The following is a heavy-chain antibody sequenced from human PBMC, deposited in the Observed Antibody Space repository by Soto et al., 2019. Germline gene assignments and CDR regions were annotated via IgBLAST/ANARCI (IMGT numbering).Heavy chain of an antibody. CDR1: GFTFSSYG. D-gene: IGHD2-2*01. Sequence: QVQLVESGGGVVQPGRSLRLSCAASGFTFSSYGMHWVRQAPGKGLEWVAVISYDGSNKYYADSVKGRFTISRDNSKNTLYLQMNSLRAEDTAVYYCAKVYRSSTSCYGVSYYFDYWGQGTLVTVSS. J-gene: IGHJ4*02. CDR2: ISYDGSNK. V-gene: IGHV3-30*18. CDR3: AKVYRSSTSCYGVSYYFDY.